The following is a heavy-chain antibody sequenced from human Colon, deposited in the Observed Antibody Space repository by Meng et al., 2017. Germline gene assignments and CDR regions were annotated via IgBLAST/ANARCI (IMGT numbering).Heavy chain of an antibody. J-gene: IGHJ4*02. V-gene: IGHV3-23*01. CDR2: ISGSGGST. D-gene: IGHD3-10*01. Sequence: GGPLRLSCAGSGFTPSSFAMSWVRQAPGKGLEWVSSISGSGGSTFYSDSVRGRFTISRDKSKNTLYLQMNSLGAEDTAVYCCVKRGSGGSYNPEDYWGQGTLVTVSS. CDR1: GFTPSSFA. CDR3: VKRGSGGSYNPEDY.